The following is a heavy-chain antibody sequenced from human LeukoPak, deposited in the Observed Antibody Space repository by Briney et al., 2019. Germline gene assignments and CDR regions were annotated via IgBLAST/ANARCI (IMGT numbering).Heavy chain of an antibody. J-gene: IGHJ5*02. Sequence: VASVKVSCKASGYTFTSYTMHWVRQAPGQRLGWMGWINAGNGNTKYSQRFQGRVTITRDTSASTAYMELSSLRSEDTAVYYCARERNTTGKFDPWGQGTLVTVSS. CDR3: ARERNTTGKFDP. CDR1: GYTFTSYT. CDR2: INAGNGNT. V-gene: IGHV1-3*01. D-gene: IGHD1-1*01.